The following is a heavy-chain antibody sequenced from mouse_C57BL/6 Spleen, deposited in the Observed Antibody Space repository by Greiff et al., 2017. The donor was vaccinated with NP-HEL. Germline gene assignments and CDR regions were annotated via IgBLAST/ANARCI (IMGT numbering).Heavy chain of an antibody. J-gene: IGHJ2*01. V-gene: IGHV5-4*01. CDR1: GLTFSSYA. CDR3: ARDRGYGQYYFDY. Sequence: EVMLVESGGGLVKPGGSLKLSCAASGLTFSSYAMSWVRQTPEKRLEWVATISDGGSYTYYPDNVKGRFTISRDNAKNNLYLQMSHLKSEDTAMYYCARDRGYGQYYFDYWGQGTTLTVSS. D-gene: IGHD1-1*02. CDR2: ISDGGSYT.